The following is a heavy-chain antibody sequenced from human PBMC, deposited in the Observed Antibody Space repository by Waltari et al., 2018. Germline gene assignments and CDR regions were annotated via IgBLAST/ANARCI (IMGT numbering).Heavy chain of an antibody. CDR3: ARNRYSSSSNWFDP. D-gene: IGHD6-13*01. Sequence: QVQLVESGGGVVQPGGSLRLSCAASGFTFSSYGMHWVRQAPGKGLEWVAFIRYDGSNKYYADSVKGRFTISRDNSKNTLYLQMNSLRAEDTAVYYCARNRYSSSSNWFDPWGQGTLVTVSS. CDR2: IRYDGSNK. CDR1: GFTFSSYG. J-gene: IGHJ5*02. V-gene: IGHV3-30*02.